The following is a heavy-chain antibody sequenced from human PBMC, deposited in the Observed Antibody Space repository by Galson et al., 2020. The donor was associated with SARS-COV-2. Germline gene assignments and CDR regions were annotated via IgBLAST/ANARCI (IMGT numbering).Heavy chain of an antibody. D-gene: IGHD3-16*01. CDR2: IYPNGRT. J-gene: IGHJ2*01. Sequence: SQTLSLTCAVSGYSVSTTNYWGWVRLAPGKRLEWIGSIYPNGRTYYNPSLESPVPLSVDTSRNQFSLTLASVTAADTAFYYCARQGVNMIGLVTVPGWFFDLWGRGTLVTVSS. CDR3: ARQGVNMIGLVTVPGWFFDL. V-gene: IGHV4-38-2*01. CDR1: GYSVSTTNY.